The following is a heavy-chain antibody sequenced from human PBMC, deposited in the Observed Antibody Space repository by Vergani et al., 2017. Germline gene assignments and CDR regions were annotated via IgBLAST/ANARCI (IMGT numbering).Heavy chain of an antibody. Sequence: VQLVQSGAAVKKPGESLKISCKGSGYSFPSYWIGWVRPMPGKGLAWMGLIYPGDSDNRYSPSFPGQVTISADKSISTAYLQWSSLKASDTAMYYCARFKGYDSSGYNWGMDYWGQGTLVTVSS. J-gene: IGHJ4*02. D-gene: IGHD3-22*01. CDR3: ARFKGYDSSGYNWGMDY. CDR1: GYSFPSYW. V-gene: IGHV5-51*01. CDR2: IYPGDSDN.